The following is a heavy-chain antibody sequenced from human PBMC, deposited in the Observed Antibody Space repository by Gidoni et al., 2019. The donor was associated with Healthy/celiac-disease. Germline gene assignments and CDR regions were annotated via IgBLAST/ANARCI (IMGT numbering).Heavy chain of an antibody. CDR1: GLTFSCYG. D-gene: IGHD6-6*01. CDR2: ISYDGSNK. CDR3: AKDLGYLTLYSSYFFDY. V-gene: IGHV3-30*18. Sequence: QVQLVESGGGVVQPGRSLRRSCAASGLTFSCYGMHWVRQAPGKGLEWVAVISYDGSNKYYADSVKGRFTISRDNSKNTLYLQMNSLRAEDTAVYYCAKDLGYLTLYSSYFFDYWGQGTLVTVSS. J-gene: IGHJ4*02.